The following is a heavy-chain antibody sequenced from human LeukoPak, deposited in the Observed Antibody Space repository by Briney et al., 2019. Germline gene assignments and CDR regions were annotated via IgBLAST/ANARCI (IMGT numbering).Heavy chain of an antibody. CDR2: IYYSGST. D-gene: IGHD4-23*01. Sequence: SETLSLTCTVSGGSISSSSYYWGWIRQPPGKGLEWIGSIYYSGSTYYNPSLKSRVTISVDTSKNQFSLKLSSVTAADTAVYYCARGQVVTEDYGMDVWGQGTTVTVSS. J-gene: IGHJ6*02. CDR3: ARGQVVTEDYGMDV. CDR1: GGSISSSSYY. V-gene: IGHV4-39*01.